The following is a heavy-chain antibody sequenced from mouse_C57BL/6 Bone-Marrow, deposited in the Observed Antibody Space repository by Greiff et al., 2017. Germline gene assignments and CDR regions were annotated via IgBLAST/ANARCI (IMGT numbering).Heavy chain of an antibody. CDR2: IYPGSGST. Sequence: QVQLQQPGAELVKPGASVKMSCKASGYTFTSYWITWVKQRPGQGLEWIGDIYPGSGSTNYNEKFKSKATLTVDTSSSTAYMQLSSLTSEDSAVYYCARYYYGSRVAWFAYWGQGTLVTVSA. CDR3: ARYYYGSRVAWFAY. J-gene: IGHJ3*01. CDR1: GYTFTSYW. V-gene: IGHV1-55*01. D-gene: IGHD1-1*01.